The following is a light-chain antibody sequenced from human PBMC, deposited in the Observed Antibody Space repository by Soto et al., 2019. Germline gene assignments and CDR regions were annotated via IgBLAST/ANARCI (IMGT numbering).Light chain of an antibody. Sequence: DIQMTQSPSTLSASVGDRVTITCRASQSVGSWLAWYQQKPGKAHKILIYKATSLESGGPSMFSGSGSGTEFSITISSLQPEDVAIYHCQQYGSSSPWSFGQGTKVEIK. CDR1: QSVGSW. J-gene: IGKJ1*01. CDR2: KAT. V-gene: IGKV1-5*03. CDR3: QQYGSSSPWS.